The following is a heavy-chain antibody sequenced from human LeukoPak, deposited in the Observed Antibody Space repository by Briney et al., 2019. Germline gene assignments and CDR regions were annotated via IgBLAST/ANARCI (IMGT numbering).Heavy chain of an antibody. Sequence: GESLRLSCAVSGFTLSGYWMNWVRQAPGKGLEWVSVIYSGGTTYYADSVKGRFTISRDNSKNTLYLQMNSLRAEDTAVYYCARGLVGAYFDYWGQGTLATVSS. CDR3: ARGLVGAYFDY. CDR2: IYSGGTT. D-gene: IGHD1-26*01. V-gene: IGHV3-53*01. CDR1: GFTLSGYW. J-gene: IGHJ4*02.